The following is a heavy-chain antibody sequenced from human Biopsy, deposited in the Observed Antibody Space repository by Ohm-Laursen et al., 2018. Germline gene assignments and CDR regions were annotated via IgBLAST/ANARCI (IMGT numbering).Heavy chain of an antibody. CDR1: GVTFSGYA. CDR2: ITGGGTYI. J-gene: IGHJ4*02. Sequence: SLRLSCAASGVTFSGYAMNWVRQAPGKGLEWVSSITGGGTYINYADSVRGRFTISRDNSKNSVYSVMSSLRAEDTAVYFCATAAYAPPYFDLWGRGTVVTVSS. V-gene: IGHV3-21*06. D-gene: IGHD4-17*01. CDR3: ATAAYAPPYFDL.